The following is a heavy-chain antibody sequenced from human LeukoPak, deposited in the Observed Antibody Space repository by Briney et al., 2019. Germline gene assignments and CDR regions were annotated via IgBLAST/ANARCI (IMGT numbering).Heavy chain of an antibody. J-gene: IGHJ3*02. CDR3: ARDRGARDAFDI. CDR1: GGSISSTTNY. V-gene: IGHV4-39*07. CDR2: MYYSGGT. D-gene: IGHD1-26*01. Sequence: PSGTLSLTCTVSGGSISSTTNYWGWIRQPPGKGLEWIGSMYYSGGTYRNPSLRSRVTMSIDTSKNQFSLKLSSVTAADTALYYCARDRGARDAFDIWGQGTMVTVSS.